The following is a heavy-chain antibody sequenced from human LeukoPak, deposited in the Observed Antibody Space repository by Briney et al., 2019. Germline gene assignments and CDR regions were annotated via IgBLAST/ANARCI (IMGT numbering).Heavy chain of an antibody. V-gene: IGHV3-33*01. D-gene: IGHD3-22*01. Sequence: GRSLRLSCAASGFTFSSYGMHWVRQAPGKGLEWVAVIWYDGSNKYYADSVKGRFTISRDNSKNTLYLQMNSLRAEDTAVYYCAREDSSGYLGYNWFDPWGQGTLVTVSS. CDR3: AREDSSGYLGYNWFDP. CDR1: GFTFSSYG. CDR2: IWYDGSNK. J-gene: IGHJ5*02.